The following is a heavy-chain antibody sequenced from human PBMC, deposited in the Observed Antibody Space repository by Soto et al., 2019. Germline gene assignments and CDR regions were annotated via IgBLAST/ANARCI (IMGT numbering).Heavy chain of an antibody. V-gene: IGHV1-69*01. Sequence: QVQLVQSGAEVKKPGSSVKVSCKASGGTFSSYTFSWVRQAPGQGLEWMGGIVPLFGTTNDAKIFQGRVTISADESTSTVYMELSSLTSEDSAMYYCARDGEGTSTRPRGAFDIWGQGTVITVSS. D-gene: IGHD6-6*01. J-gene: IGHJ3*02. CDR3: ARDGEGTSTRPRGAFDI. CDR1: GGTFSSYT. CDR2: IVPLFGTT.